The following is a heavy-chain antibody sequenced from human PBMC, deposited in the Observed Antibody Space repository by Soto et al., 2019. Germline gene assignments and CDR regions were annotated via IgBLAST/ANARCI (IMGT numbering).Heavy chain of an antibody. CDR3: VRVWDCTGGACYNWFDP. CDR1: GASISSGDYY. D-gene: IGHD2-8*02. CDR2: THYSGST. J-gene: IGHJ5*02. Sequence: QVQLQESGPGLVKPSQTLSLTCTVSGASISSGDYYWSWIRQPPGKGPEWIAYTHYSGSTYYNPSLQSRFTISVDTSKNQFSLKLTSVTAADTAVYYCVRVWDCTGGACYNWFDPWGQGTLVTVSS. V-gene: IGHV4-30-4*01.